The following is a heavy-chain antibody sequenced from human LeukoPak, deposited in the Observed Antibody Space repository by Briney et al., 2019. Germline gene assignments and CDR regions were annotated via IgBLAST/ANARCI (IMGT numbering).Heavy chain of an antibody. D-gene: IGHD5-24*01. Sequence: SETLSLTCTVSGGSISSSSYYWGWIRQPPGKGLEWIGSIYYSGSTYYNPSLKSRVTISVDTSKNQFSLKLSSVTAADTAVYYCAGQRGGYKKWFDPWGQGTLVTVSS. CDR2: IYYSGST. J-gene: IGHJ5*02. V-gene: IGHV4-39*07. CDR3: AGQRGGYKKWFDP. CDR1: GGSISSSSYY.